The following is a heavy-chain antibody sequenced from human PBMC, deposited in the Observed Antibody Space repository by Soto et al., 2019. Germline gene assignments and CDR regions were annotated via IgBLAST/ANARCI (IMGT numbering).Heavy chain of an antibody. Sequence: EVQLVESGGGLVKPGGSLRLSCAASGFTFSSYSMNWVRQAPGKGLEWVSSISSSSSYIYYADSVKGRFTISRDNAKNPLYPQMNRLRAEDTAVYYCARDVSGSYYDYWGQGTLVTVSS. V-gene: IGHV3-21*01. CDR3: ARDVSGSYYDY. CDR2: ISSSSSYI. J-gene: IGHJ4*02. D-gene: IGHD1-26*01. CDR1: GFTFSSYS.